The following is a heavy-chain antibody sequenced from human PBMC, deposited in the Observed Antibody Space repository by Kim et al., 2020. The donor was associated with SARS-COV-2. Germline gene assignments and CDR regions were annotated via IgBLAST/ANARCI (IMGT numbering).Heavy chain of an antibody. Sequence: SETLSLTCTVSGGSISSSSYYWGWIRQPPGKGLEWIGSIYYSGSTYYNPSLKSRVTISVDTSKNQFSLKLSSVTAADTAVYYCARSPGMGRITMVRGVRSSRWYFDLWGRGTLVTVSS. V-gene: IGHV4-39*01. D-gene: IGHD3-10*01. CDR1: GGSISSSSYY. CDR2: IYYSGST. J-gene: IGHJ2*01. CDR3: ARSPGMGRITMVRGVRSSRWYFDL.